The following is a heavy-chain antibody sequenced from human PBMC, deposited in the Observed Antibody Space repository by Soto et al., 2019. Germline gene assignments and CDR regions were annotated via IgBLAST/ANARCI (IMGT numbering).Heavy chain of an antibody. CDR1: GGTFSSYA. Sequence: ASVKVSCKASGGTFSSYAISWVRQAPGQGLEWMGGIIPIFGTANYAQKFQGRVTITADESTSTAYMELSSLRSEDTAVYYCASRRYFDWLLAGYYYGMDVWGQGTTVTVSS. CDR2: IIPIFGTA. CDR3: ASRRYFDWLLAGYYYGMDV. J-gene: IGHJ6*02. D-gene: IGHD3-9*01. V-gene: IGHV1-69*13.